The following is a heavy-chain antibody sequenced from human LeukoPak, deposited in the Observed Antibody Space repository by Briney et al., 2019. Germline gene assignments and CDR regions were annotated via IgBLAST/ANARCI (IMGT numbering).Heavy chain of an antibody. CDR1: GGSFSGYY. Sequence: NPSETLSLTCAVYGGSFSGYYWSWIRQPPGKGLEWIGEINHSGSTNYNPSLKSRVTISVDTSKNQFSLKLSSVTAADTAVYYCARGHSSPSSRYFDYWGQGTLVTVSS. CDR2: INHSGST. CDR3: ARGHSSPSSRYFDY. J-gene: IGHJ4*02. V-gene: IGHV4-34*01. D-gene: IGHD6-13*01.